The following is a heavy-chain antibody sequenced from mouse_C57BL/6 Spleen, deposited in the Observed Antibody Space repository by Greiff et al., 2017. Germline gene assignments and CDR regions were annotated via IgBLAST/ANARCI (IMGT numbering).Heavy chain of an antibody. CDR2: IHPNSGST. D-gene: IGHD3-2*02. V-gene: IGHV1-64*01. CDR3: ARGELRPFFAY. Sequence: QVQLQQPGAELVKPGASVKLSCKASGYTFTSYWMHWVKQRPGQGLEWIGMIHPNSGSTNYNEKFKSKATLTVDKSSSTADMQLSSLTSEDSAVYYCARGELRPFFAYWGQGTLVTVSA. J-gene: IGHJ3*01. CDR1: GYTFTSYW.